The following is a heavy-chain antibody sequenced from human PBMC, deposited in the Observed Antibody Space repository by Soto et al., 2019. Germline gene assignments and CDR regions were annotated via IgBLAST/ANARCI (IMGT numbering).Heavy chain of an antibody. CDR2: ISYDGSNK. Sequence: QPGGSLRLSCAASGFTFSSYAMHWVRQAPGKGLEWVAVISYDGSNKYYADSVKGRFTISRDNSKNTLYLQMNSLRAEDTAVYYCARAYYDFWSGYYTGFDRQYYYYGMDVWGQGTTVTVSS. J-gene: IGHJ6*02. V-gene: IGHV3-30-3*01. CDR1: GFTFSSYA. D-gene: IGHD3-3*01. CDR3: ARAYYDFWSGYYTGFDRQYYYYGMDV.